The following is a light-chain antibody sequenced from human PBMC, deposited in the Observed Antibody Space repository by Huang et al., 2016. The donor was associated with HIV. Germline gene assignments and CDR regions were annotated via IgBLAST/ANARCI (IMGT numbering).Light chain of an antibody. CDR2: AAS. CDR3: QQYHSSWT. CDR1: QGIRNS. V-gene: IGKV1-NL1*01. J-gene: IGKJ1*01. Sequence: DIQMTQSPLSLSASVGDRVTITCRASQGIRNSLAWYQQKPGKAPKLLVYAASRFESGVPSWFSGSGSGTNFTLTISSLQPEDFATYYCQQYHSSWTFGQGTKVEIK.